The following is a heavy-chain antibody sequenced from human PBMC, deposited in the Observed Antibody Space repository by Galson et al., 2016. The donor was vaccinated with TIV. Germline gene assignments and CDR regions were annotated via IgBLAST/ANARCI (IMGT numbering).Heavy chain of an antibody. J-gene: IGHJ3*02. CDR2: IILVVGLA. V-gene: IGHV1-69*02. CDR1: GGSLSTYT. Sequence: SVKVSCKASGGSLSTYTISWVRQAPGQGLEWMGRIILVVGLANYAQKFQGRLTITADTSTTTAYMELSRLISDDTAVYYCARSFEYSTSWADTDAFDIWGQGTMVTVTS. CDR3: ARSFEYSTSWADTDAFDI. D-gene: IGHD6-13*01.